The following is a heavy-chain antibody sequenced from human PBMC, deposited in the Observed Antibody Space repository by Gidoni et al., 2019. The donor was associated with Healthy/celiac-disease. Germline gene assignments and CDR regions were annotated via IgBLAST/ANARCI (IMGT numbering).Heavy chain of an antibody. D-gene: IGHD3-3*01. Sequence: QVQLVESGGGVVQPGRSLRLSCAASGFTFSSYGMHWVRQAPGKGLEWVAVIWYDGSNKYYADSVKGRFTISRDNSKNTLYLQMNSLRAEDTAVYYCARDRVPKFWSGDIDYWGQGTLVTVSS. CDR1: GFTFSSYG. V-gene: IGHV3-33*01. CDR2: IWYDGSNK. CDR3: ARDRVPKFWSGDIDY. J-gene: IGHJ4*02.